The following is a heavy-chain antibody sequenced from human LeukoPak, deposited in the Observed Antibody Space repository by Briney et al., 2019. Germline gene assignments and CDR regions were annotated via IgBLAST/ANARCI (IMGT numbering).Heavy chain of an antibody. J-gene: IGHJ5*01. D-gene: IGHD2-21*01. CDR2: ITRTSTTI. V-gene: IGHV3-48*03. Sequence: GGSLGLSCAASGFTFSSFEMLWVRQAPGKGLDWISYITRTSTTIYYADSVKGRFTISRDNAKSSLYLQMNSLRAEDTALYYCARGDFKAIDSWGQGTLVTVSS. CDR1: GFTFSSFE. CDR3: ARGDFKAIDS.